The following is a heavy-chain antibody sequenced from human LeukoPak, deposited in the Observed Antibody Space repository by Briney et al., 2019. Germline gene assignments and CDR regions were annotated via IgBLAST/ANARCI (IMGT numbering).Heavy chain of an antibody. J-gene: IGHJ4*02. CDR2: IYYSGST. CDR3: ARVVGGYDYNFDY. CDR1: GGSISSYY. Sequence: SETLSLTCTVSGGSISSYYWSWIRQPPGKGLEWIGYIYYSGSTNYNPSLKSRVTISVDTSKNQFSLKLSSVTAADTAVYYCARVVGGYDYNFDYWGQGTLVTVSS. V-gene: IGHV4-59*08. D-gene: IGHD5-12*01.